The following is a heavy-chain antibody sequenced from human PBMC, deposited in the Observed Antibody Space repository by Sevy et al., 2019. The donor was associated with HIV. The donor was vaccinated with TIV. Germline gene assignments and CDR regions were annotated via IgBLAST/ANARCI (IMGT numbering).Heavy chain of an antibody. Sequence: ASVKVSCKASGYTFTSYDINWVRQATGQGLEWMGWMNPNSGNTGYTQKFQGRVTMTRNTSISTAYMELSSLRSEDTAVYYCARGPVAAAARRAAWFGPWGQGTLVTVSS. D-gene: IGHD6-13*01. CDR1: GYTFTSYD. CDR2: MNPNSGNT. V-gene: IGHV1-8*01. CDR3: ARGPVAAAARRAAWFGP. J-gene: IGHJ5*02.